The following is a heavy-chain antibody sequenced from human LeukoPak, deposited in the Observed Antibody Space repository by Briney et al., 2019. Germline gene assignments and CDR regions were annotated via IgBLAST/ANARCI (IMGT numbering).Heavy chain of an antibody. Sequence: GGSLRLSCAASGFTFSSYWMSWVRQAPGKGLEWVSGISASGDVTFHADPVKGRFTISRDNSKNTLYLQMNSLRAEDTAVYYCAKGGYYYDSSGYQHIPLFDYWGQGTLVTVSS. CDR3: AKGGYYYDSSGYQHIPLFDY. D-gene: IGHD3-22*01. J-gene: IGHJ4*02. CDR1: GFTFSSYW. CDR2: ISASGDVT. V-gene: IGHV3-23*01.